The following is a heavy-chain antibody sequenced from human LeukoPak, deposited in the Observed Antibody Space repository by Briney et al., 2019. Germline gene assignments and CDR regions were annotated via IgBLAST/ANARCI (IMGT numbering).Heavy chain of an antibody. Sequence: ASVTVSCTASGYTFTSYGISWVRQAPGQGLEWMGWISAYNGNTNYAQKLQGRVTMTTDTSTSTAYMELRSLRSDDTDVYYCARVFHDSSGYYPYYFDYWGQGTPVTVSS. CDR3: ARVFHDSSGYYPYYFDY. D-gene: IGHD3-22*01. V-gene: IGHV1-18*01. CDR2: ISAYNGNT. CDR1: GYTFTSYG. J-gene: IGHJ4*02.